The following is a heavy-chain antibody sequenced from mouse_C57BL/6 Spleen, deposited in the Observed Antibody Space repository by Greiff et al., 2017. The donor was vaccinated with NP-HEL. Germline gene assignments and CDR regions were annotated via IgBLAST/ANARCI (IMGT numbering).Heavy chain of an antibody. CDR1: GYTFTSYW. CDR2: IYPSDSET. J-gene: IGHJ3*01. CDR3: ARYGYDEGFAY. Sequence: VQLQQPGAELVRPGSSVKLSCKASGYTFTSYWMDWVKQRPGQGLEWIGNIYPSDSETHYNQKFKDKATLTVDKSSSTAYMQLSSLTSEDSAVYYCARYGYDEGFAYWGQGTLVTVSA. D-gene: IGHD2-2*01. V-gene: IGHV1-61*01.